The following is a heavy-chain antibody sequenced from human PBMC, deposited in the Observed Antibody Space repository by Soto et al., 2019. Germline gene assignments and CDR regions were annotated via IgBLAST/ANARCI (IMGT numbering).Heavy chain of an antibody. CDR2: IKGKTDGGTT. V-gene: IGHV3-15*07. CDR1: GFTFSNAW. Sequence: EVQLVESGGGLVKPGGSLRLSCAASGFTFSNAWMNWVRQAPGKGLEWVGRIKGKTDGGTTDYAAPVKGRFTISRDDSKNTLYLQMNSLKTEDTAVYYCTTSTVTDAFDIWGQGTMVTVSS. D-gene: IGHD4-17*01. J-gene: IGHJ3*02. CDR3: TTSTVTDAFDI.